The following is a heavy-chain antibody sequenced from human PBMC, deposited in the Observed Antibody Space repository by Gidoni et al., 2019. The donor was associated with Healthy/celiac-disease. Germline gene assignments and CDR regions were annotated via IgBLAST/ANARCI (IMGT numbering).Heavy chain of an antibody. D-gene: IGHD3-3*01. J-gene: IGHJ4*02. V-gene: IGHV3-23*01. Sequence: EVQLLESGGGLVQPGGSLSLSCAASGFTFSIYAMSWVRQAPGKGLEWVSAISGSGGSTYYADSVKGRFTISRDNSKNTLYLQMNSLRAEDTAVYYCAKVATIFGVVVYYFDYWGQGTLVTVSS. CDR2: ISGSGGST. CDR3: AKVATIFGVVVYYFDY. CDR1: GFTFSIYA.